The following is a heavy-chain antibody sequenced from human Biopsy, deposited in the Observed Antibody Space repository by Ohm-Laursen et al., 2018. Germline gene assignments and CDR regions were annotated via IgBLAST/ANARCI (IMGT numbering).Heavy chain of an antibody. CDR3: ARGNEVMVTGPYFFDS. CDR1: GVSISSYF. V-gene: IGHV4-59*07. Sequence: SDTLSLTCAVSGVSISSYFWNWIRQPPGKGLEWIGDIYYSGSTKYNPSLKSRVTISVDMSKSQLSLKLTSVTTADTAVYYCARGNEVMVTGPYFFDSWGQGTPVTVSS. J-gene: IGHJ4*02. CDR2: IYYSGST. D-gene: IGHD2-21*02.